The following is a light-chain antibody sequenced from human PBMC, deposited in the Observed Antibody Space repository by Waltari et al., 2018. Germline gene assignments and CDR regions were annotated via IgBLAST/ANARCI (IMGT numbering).Light chain of an antibody. V-gene: IGKV3-20*01. CDR3: QHYVSLPAT. Sequence: EIVLTQSPGTLFLSPGEGATLSCTASQSVSRTLAWYQQKPGQAPRLLIYGASSRATGIPDRFSGSGSGTDFSLTISRLEPDDSAVYFCQHYVSLPATFGQGTKVEIK. CDR2: GAS. CDR1: QSVSRT. J-gene: IGKJ1*01.